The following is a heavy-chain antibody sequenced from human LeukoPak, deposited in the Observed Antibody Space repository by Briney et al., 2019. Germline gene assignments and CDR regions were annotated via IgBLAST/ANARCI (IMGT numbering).Heavy chain of an antibody. D-gene: IGHD2-15*01. CDR2: ISSSSSYI. V-gene: IGHV3-21*01. CDR3: ARDRVVVAATFPYWFDP. Sequence: PGGSLRLSCAASGFTFSDHYMDWVRQAPGKGLEWVSSISSSSSYIYYADSVKGRFTIARDNGKNSLYLQMNSLRAEDTAVYYCARDRVVVAATFPYWFDPWGQGTLVTVSS. J-gene: IGHJ5*02. CDR1: GFTFSDHY.